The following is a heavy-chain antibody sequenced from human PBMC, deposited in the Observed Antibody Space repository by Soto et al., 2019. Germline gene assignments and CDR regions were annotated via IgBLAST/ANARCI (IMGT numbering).Heavy chain of an antibody. CDR3: ARHLRGAGSGWYLARWYFDL. V-gene: IGHV4-39*01. CDR2: IYYSGST. J-gene: IGHJ2*01. Sequence: SETLSLTCTVSGGSISSSSYYWGWIRQPPGKGLEWIGSIYYSGSTYYNPSLKSRVTISVDTSKNQFSLKLSSVTAAVAAVYYCARHLRGAGSGWYLARWYFDLWGRGTLVT. D-gene: IGHD6-19*01. CDR1: GGSISSSSYY.